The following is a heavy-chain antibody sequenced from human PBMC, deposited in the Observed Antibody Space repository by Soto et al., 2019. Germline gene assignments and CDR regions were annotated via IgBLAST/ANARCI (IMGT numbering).Heavy chain of an antibody. D-gene: IGHD2-15*01. V-gene: IGHV4-61*01. J-gene: IGHJ4*02. CDR1: GGSVSSVSHY. CDR2: VFYTGTT. CDR3: ARDRVVESGFDS. Sequence: SETLSLTCNVSGGSVSSVSHYWSWVRQSPEKGLEWIGNVFYTGTTSYNPSLKTRVIISMDTSKNQFSLRLNSVTPADTAVYHCARDRVVESGFDSWGQGILVTVSS.